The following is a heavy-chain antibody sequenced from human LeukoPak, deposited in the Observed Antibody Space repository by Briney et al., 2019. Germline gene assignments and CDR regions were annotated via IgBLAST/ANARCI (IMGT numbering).Heavy chain of an antibody. CDR1: GYSISSGYY. CDR3: ARTKGGIAAADAYFDY. V-gene: IGHV4-38-2*02. D-gene: IGHD6-13*01. CDR2: IHHSGST. J-gene: IGHJ4*02. Sequence: SETLSLTCTVSGYSISSGYYWGWMRQPPGKGLEWIESIHHSGSTYYNPSLKSRVTMSIDTSKNQFSLKLSSVAAADTAVYYCARTKGGIAAADAYFDYWGQGTLVTVSS.